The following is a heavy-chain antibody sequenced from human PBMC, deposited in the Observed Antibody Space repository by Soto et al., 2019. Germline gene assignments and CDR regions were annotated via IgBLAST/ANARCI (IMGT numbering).Heavy chain of an antibody. D-gene: IGHD3-22*01. CDR2: IYSGGST. CDR1: VFTVISNY. J-gene: IGHJ5*02. V-gene: IGHV3-53*01. Sequence: GWSLRLSCAASVFTVISNYMSWVRQAPGKGLEWVSVIYSGGSTYYADSVKGRFTISRDNSKNTLYLQMNSLRAEDTAVYYCALTLFSGYNNWFDPWGQGTLVTVSS. CDR3: ALTLFSGYNNWFDP.